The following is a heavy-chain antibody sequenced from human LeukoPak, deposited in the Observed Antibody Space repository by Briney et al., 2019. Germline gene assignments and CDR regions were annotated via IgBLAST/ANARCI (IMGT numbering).Heavy chain of an antibody. CDR2: ISSGGNTK. V-gene: IGHV3-48*03. CDR1: RCSFSRYE. Sequence: PGGSLRLSCAASRCSFSRYEMIWLGQAPGKGLEWVSHISSGGNTKYYVDSVRGRFSMSRDNAKNLLFLQMNSLRAEDTAVYYCARDTVNCPFVIGLDYWGQGALVTVSS. J-gene: IGHJ4*02. D-gene: IGHD3-16*02. CDR3: ARDTVNCPFVIGLDY.